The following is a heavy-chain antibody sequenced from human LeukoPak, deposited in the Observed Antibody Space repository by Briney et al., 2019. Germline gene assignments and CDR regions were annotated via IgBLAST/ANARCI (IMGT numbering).Heavy chain of an antibody. J-gene: IGHJ4*02. Sequence: SSETLSLTCAVSGGSISSSNWWSWVRQPPGKGLEWIGEIYHSGSTNYNPSLKGRVTISVDKSKNQFSLKLSSVTAADTAVYYCARGGMYSSGFDYWGQGTLVTVSS. D-gene: IGHD6-19*01. CDR2: IYHSGST. V-gene: IGHV4-4*02. CDR3: ARGGMYSSGFDY. CDR1: GGSISSSNW.